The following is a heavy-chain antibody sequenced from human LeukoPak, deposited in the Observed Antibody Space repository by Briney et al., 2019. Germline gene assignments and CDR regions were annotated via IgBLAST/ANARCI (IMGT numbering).Heavy chain of an antibody. Sequence: GGSLRLSCAASGYTFSSYGMSWVRQAPGKGLEWVSAISGSGGSTYYADSVKGRFTISRDNSKNTLYLQMNSLRAEDTAVYYCAKDRGYFDWLSPDYWGQGTLVTVSS. D-gene: IGHD3-9*01. J-gene: IGHJ4*02. CDR2: ISGSGGST. CDR1: GYTFSSYG. CDR3: AKDRGYFDWLSPDY. V-gene: IGHV3-23*01.